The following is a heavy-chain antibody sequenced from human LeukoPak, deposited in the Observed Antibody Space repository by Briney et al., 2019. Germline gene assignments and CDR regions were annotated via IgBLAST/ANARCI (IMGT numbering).Heavy chain of an antibody. CDR1: GFTFSSYN. CDR2: ISSSSSTI. D-gene: IGHD3-10*01. Sequence: GGSLRLSCATSGFTFSSYNMNWVRQAPGKGLEWVSYISSSSSTIYYADSVKGRFTISRDNSKNTLYLQMNSLRAEDTAVYYCAGAWFGELLGFYYYMDVWGKGTTVTISS. CDR3: AGAWFGELLGFYYYMDV. V-gene: IGHV3-48*01. J-gene: IGHJ6*03.